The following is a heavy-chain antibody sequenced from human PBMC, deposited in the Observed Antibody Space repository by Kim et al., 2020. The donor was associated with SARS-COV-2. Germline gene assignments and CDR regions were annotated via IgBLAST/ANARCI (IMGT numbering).Heavy chain of an antibody. D-gene: IGHD1-26*01. Sequence: LQGRVTMTTDTSTSTAYMELRSLRSDDTAVYYCARDGFLGIVGATTDFDYWGQGTLVTVSS. CDR3: ARDGFLGIVGATTDFDY. J-gene: IGHJ4*02. V-gene: IGHV1-18*01.